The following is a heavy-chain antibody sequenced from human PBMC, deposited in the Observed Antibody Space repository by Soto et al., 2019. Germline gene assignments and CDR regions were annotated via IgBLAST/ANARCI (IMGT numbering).Heavy chain of an antibody. D-gene: IGHD4-17*01. V-gene: IGHV1-8*01. CDR2: MNPNSGNT. Sequence: QVQLVQSGAEVKKPGASVKVSCEASGYTFTSYDINWVRQATGQGLEYLGWMNPNSGNTGYVQKFQGRVTXTXXXSXXTAYMELSSLRSEDTAVYFCARGVKYGAYSRWFDPWGQGTLVTVSS. CDR3: ARGVKYGAYSRWFDP. J-gene: IGHJ5*02. CDR1: GYTFTSYD.